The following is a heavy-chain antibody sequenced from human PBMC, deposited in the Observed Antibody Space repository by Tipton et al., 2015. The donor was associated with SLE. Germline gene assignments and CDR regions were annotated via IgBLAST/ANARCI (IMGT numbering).Heavy chain of an antibody. D-gene: IGHD3-10*01. V-gene: IGHV4-34*01. J-gene: IGHJ5*02. CDR2: INQSGTT. CDR1: GGSFSDYY. CDR3: ARHRWSRETMAVDWFDP. Sequence: TLSLTCVVSGGSFSDYYWSWIRQPPGQGLEWIGDINQSGTTNYNPSLKSRVTMSLDTPNKQLSLNLIFLTAADTAVYYCARHRWSRETMAVDWFDPWGQGTLVTVSS.